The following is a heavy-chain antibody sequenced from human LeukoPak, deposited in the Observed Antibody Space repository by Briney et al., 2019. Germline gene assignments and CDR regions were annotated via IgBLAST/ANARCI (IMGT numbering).Heavy chain of an antibody. CDR1: GYTFTGYY. J-gene: IGHJ4*02. V-gene: IGHV1-2*06. CDR2: INPNSGGT. CDR3: ARVIDYCSSTSCYNYFDY. Sequence: ASVTVSCKASGYTFTGYYMHWVRQAPGQGLEWMGRINPNSGGTNYAQKFQGRVTITADKSTSTAYMELSSLRSEDTAVYYCARVIDYCSSTSCYNYFDYWGQGTLVTVSS. D-gene: IGHD2-2*02.